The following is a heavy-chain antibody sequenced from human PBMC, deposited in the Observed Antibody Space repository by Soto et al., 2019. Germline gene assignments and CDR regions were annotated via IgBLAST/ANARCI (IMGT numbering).Heavy chain of an antibody. V-gene: IGHV3-33*05. CDR2: TSYDGSNN. J-gene: IGHJ4*02. CDR3: ARWGTTGGLDV. D-gene: IGHD3-16*01. Sequence: QVQLVESGGGVVQPGTSLRLSCVGSGFTFRSYVIHWVRQAPGKGLEWVALTSYDGSNNFYGDSVKGRFTISRHNSRNTVVLHLERLRFAETALACCARWGTTGGLDVWGQGTLVSVSS. CDR1: GFTFRSYV.